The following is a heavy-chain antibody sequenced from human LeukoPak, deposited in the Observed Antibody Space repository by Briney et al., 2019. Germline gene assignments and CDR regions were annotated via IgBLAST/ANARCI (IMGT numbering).Heavy chain of an antibody. J-gene: IGHJ4*02. Sequence: ASVKVSCKASGYTFTSYYMHWVRQAPGQGLEWMGIINPSGGSTSYAQKFQGRVTMTRDTSTSTVYMELSSLRSEDTAVYYCARGRYCYGSGSIDFDYWGQGTLVTVSS. D-gene: IGHD3-10*01. V-gene: IGHV1-46*01. CDR3: ARGRYCYGSGSIDFDY. CDR1: GYTFTSYY. CDR2: INPSGGST.